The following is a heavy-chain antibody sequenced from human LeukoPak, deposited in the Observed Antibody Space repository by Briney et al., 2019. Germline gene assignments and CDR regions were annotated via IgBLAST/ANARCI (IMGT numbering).Heavy chain of an antibody. CDR3: ARDSRVGDAFDI. V-gene: IGHV1-69*13. CDR2: IIPIFGTA. CDR1: GGTFSSYA. J-gene: IGHJ3*02. Sequence: SVKVSCKASGGTFSSYAISWVRQAPGQGLEWMGGIIPIFGTANYAQKFQGRVTITADESTSTAYMELSSLRSEDTAVYYCARDSRVGDAFDIWGQGTMVTVSS.